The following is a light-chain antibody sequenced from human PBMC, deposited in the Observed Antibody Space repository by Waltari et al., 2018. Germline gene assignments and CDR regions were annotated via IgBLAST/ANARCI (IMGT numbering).Light chain of an antibody. J-gene: IGLJ2*01. CDR3: SSYTSSSTQVV. CDR2: EVS. CDR1: SRAVGGYNY. V-gene: IGLV2-14*01. Sequence: QSALTQPASVSGSPGQSITISCTGTSRAVGGYNYVSWYQQHPGKAPKLMFYEVSTRPSGVSNRFSGSKSGNTASLTISGLQAEDEADYYCSSYTSSSTQVVFGGGTKLTVL.